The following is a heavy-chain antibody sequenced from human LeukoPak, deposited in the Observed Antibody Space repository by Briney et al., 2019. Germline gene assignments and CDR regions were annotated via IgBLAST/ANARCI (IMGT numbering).Heavy chain of an antibody. Sequence: SVKVSCKASGGTFSSYATSWVRQAPGQGLEWMGGIIPIFGTANYAQKFQGRVTITADKSTSTAYMELSSLRSEDTAVYYCARVGEDFDWSLAFDPWGQGTLVTVSS. V-gene: IGHV1-69*06. D-gene: IGHD3-9*01. CDR2: IIPIFGTA. CDR1: GGTFSSYA. CDR3: ARVGEDFDWSLAFDP. J-gene: IGHJ5*02.